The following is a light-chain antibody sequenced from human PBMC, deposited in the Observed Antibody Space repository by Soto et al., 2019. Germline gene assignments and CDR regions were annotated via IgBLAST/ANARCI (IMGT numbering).Light chain of an antibody. J-gene: IGLJ3*02. CDR3: GTWDSSLSAWV. V-gene: IGLV1-51*01. Sequence: QSVLTQPPSVSAAPGQKVTISCSGSTSNIGNNYVSWYQQLPRTAPKLLIYDNNKRSSGIPDRFSGSKSGTSATLGITGLQTGDGADYYCGTWDSSLSAWVFGGGTQLTVL. CDR2: DNN. CDR1: TSNIGNNY.